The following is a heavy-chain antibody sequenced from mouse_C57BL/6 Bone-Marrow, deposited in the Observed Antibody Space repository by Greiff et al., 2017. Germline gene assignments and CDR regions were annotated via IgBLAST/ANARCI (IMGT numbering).Heavy chain of an antibody. Sequence: VQLQQPGTELVKPGASVKLSCKASGYTFTSYWMHWVKQRPGQGLEWIGNINPSNGGTNYNEKFKSKATMPVDKSSSTAYMQLSSLTSEDSAVYYCAGAGADYDPFAYWGQGTLVTVSA. CDR2: INPSNGGT. V-gene: IGHV1-53*01. CDR3: AGAGADYDPFAY. J-gene: IGHJ3*01. D-gene: IGHD2-4*01. CDR1: GYTFTSYW.